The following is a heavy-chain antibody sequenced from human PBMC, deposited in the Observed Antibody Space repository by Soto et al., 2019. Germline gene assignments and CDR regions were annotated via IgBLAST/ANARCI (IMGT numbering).Heavy chain of an antibody. Sequence: ASVKVSCKASGYTFTSYAMHWVRQAPGQRLEWMGWINAGNGNTKYSQKFQGRVTITRDTSASTAYMELSSLRSEDTAVYYCARGFPGYSSSGGSDYWGQGTLVTVSS. J-gene: IGHJ4*02. CDR1: GYTFTSYA. V-gene: IGHV1-3*01. D-gene: IGHD6-13*01. CDR2: INAGNGNT. CDR3: ARGFPGYSSSGGSDY.